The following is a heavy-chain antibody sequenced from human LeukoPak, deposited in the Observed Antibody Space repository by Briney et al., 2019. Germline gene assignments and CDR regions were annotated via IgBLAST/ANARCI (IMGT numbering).Heavy chain of an antibody. J-gene: IGHJ5*02. CDR3: ARDWVNVDTATNWFDP. CDR2: INPNSGGT. V-gene: IGHV1-2*02. Sequence: GASVKVSCKASGYTFTGYYMHWVRQAPGQGLEWMGWINPNSGGTNYAQKFQGRVTMTRDTSISTAYMELSRLRSDDTAVYYCARDWVNVDTATNWFDPWGQGTLVTVSS. D-gene: IGHD5-18*01. CDR1: GYTFTGYY.